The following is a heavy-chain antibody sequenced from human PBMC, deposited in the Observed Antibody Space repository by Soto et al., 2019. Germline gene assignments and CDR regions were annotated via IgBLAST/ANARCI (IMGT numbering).Heavy chain of an antibody. V-gene: IGHV3-74*01. Sequence: GGSLRLSCAASGFTFSNYAMSWVRQAPGKGLVWVARINPAGTITNYADSVEGRFTISRDNADSALFLQMNSLSAEDTAIYYCTSDTFGLRDTWGQGTLVTVSS. D-gene: IGHD3-16*01. J-gene: IGHJ5*02. CDR1: GFTFSNYA. CDR3: TSDTFGLRDT. CDR2: INPAGTIT.